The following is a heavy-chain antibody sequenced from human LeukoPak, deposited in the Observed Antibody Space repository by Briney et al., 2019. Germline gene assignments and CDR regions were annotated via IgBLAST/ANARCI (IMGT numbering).Heavy chain of an antibody. J-gene: IGHJ4*02. CDR3: AKRSCSGTPCYPLDS. Sequence: QTGGSLRLSCVASGLTFSVAGMHWVRQAPGKGLEWVSAITGNGGATYYADSVKGRFIISRDNSKSTLYLQMNRLRAEDTAIYYCAKRSCSGTPCYPLDSWGQGTLVTVSS. CDR1: GLTFSVAG. D-gene: IGHD2-15*01. V-gene: IGHV3-23*01. CDR2: ITGNGGAT.